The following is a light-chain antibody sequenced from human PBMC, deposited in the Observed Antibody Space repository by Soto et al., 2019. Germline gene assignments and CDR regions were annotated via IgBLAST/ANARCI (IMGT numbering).Light chain of an antibody. CDR2: DKS. Sequence: ERLLPTSPGTLSLSPVYRSTLSCMASQSVSNNFLAWYQQKPGQYPRLLIYDKSSRATEIPDRFSGSGSGTDFTLTISGLEPEDSAVYYCKQYDSPWKVGNGTKGDIK. J-gene: IGKJ1*01. V-gene: IGKV3-20*01. CDR1: QSVSNNF. CDR3: KQYDSPWK.